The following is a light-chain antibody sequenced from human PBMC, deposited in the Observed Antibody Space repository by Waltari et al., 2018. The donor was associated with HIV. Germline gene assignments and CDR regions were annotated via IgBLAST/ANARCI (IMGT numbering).Light chain of an antibody. CDR1: QSLKHENGFTY. J-gene: IGKJ1*01. Sequence: DIVMTQTPLSLTVSSGEPASISCNSSQSLKHENGFTYLDLFVQRPGRAPEPLIHLTASRTSGISDRFSGRGSATDFTLTIDAVQAGDVGLYFCMQTLEIPWTFGQGTKLQI. CDR2: LTA. CDR3: MQTLEIPWT. V-gene: IGKV2-28*01.